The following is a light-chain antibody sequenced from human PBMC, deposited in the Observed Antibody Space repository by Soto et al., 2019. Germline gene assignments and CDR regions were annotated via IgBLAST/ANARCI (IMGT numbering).Light chain of an antibody. CDR3: QTWGTGVWV. V-gene: IGLV4-69*01. Sequence: QAVVTQSPSASASLGASVKLTCTLSSGHSSYAIAWHQQQPGKGPRSLMKLNSDGSHNKGDGIPDRFSGSSSGAERYLTISSLQFEDEADYYCQTWGTGVWVFGGGTKLTVL. J-gene: IGLJ3*02. CDR1: SGHSSYA. CDR2: LNSDGSH.